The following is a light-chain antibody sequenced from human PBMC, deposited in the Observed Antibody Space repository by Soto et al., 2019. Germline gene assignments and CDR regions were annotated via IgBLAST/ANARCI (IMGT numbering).Light chain of an antibody. CDR1: QSFTNTY. CDR2: GAS. J-gene: IGKJ1*01. CDR3: QQSGVSPRT. V-gene: IGKV3-20*01. Sequence: VLTQAPGTLSLSPGERATLSCRATQSFTNTYLAWYQQRPGQAPRLLIYGASGRATGISDRFSGSASGTDFTITISRLEPEDFAVDHCQQSGVSPRTFGQGTKV.